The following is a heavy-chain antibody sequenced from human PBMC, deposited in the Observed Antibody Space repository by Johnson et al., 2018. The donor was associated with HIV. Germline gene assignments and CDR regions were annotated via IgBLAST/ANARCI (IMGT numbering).Heavy chain of an antibody. D-gene: IGHD3-3*01. V-gene: IGHV3-11*04. J-gene: IGHJ3*02. CDR2: ISSSGSTI. CDR1: GFTFSDYY. CDR3: AREEVTIFGVAYDAFDI. Sequence: QVQLVESGGGLVQPGGSLRLSCAASGFTFSDYYMSWIRQAPGKGLEWVSYISSSGSTIYYADSVKGRFTISRDNTKNSLYLQMNSLRAEDTAVYYCAREEVTIFGVAYDAFDIWVQGTMVTVSS.